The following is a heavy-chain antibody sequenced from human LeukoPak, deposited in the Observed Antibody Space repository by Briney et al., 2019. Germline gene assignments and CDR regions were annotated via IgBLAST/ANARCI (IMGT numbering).Heavy chain of an antibody. CDR3: AAPNLAAARGYYYYGMDV. Sequence: GSLRLSCAASGFTFGNHWMSWVRQAPGKGLEWIGEIYHSGSTNYNPSLKSRVTISVDKSKNQFSLKLSSVTAADTAVYYCAAPNLAAARGYYYYGMDVWGKGTTVTVSS. D-gene: IGHD2-2*01. CDR2: IYHSGST. CDR1: GFTFGNHW. J-gene: IGHJ6*04. V-gene: IGHV4-4*02.